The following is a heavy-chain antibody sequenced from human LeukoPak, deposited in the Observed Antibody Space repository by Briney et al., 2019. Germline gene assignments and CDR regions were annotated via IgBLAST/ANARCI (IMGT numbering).Heavy chain of an antibody. V-gene: IGHV3-23*01. CDR2: ISGSGGTT. D-gene: IGHD3-22*01. CDR1: GFTFSSYA. Sequence: LGGSLRLSCAASGFTFSSYAMSWVRQAPGKGLEWVSGISGSGGTTYYADSVQGRFTISRDNSKNTLYVQMNSLRADDTAIYYCVKDSYYYDNSGYYYVKDHWGQGTLVTVSS. CDR3: VKDSYYYDNSGYYYVKDH. J-gene: IGHJ4*02.